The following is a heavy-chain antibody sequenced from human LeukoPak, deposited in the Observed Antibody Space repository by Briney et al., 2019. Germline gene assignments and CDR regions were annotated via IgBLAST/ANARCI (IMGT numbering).Heavy chain of an antibody. V-gene: IGHV3-33*01. Sequence: GTSLRLSCAASGFSFNTYVMHWVRQAPGKGLEWVALIWTDGSVMLYADSVKGRFTISRDNSKSTLFLQMDSLRAEDTGVYYCAAEPAPAAFDYWGQGTLVTVSS. CDR1: GFSFNTYV. J-gene: IGHJ4*02. CDR3: AAEPAPAAFDY. CDR2: IWTDGSVM. D-gene: IGHD6-13*01.